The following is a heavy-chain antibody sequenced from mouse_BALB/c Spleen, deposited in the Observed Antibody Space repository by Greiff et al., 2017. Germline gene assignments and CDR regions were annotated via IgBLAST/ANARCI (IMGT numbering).Heavy chain of an antibody. D-gene: IGHD1-1*01. CDR1: GFNIKDTY. CDR2: IDPANGNT. V-gene: IGHV14-3*02. J-gene: IGHJ3*01. Sequence: EVQLQESGAELVKPGASVKLSCTASGFNIKDTYMHWVKQRPEQGLEWIGRIDPANGNTKYDPKFQGKATITADTSSNTAYLQLSSLTSEDTAVYYCARSGLYGSAWFAYWGQGTLVTVSA. CDR3: ARSGLYGSAWFAY.